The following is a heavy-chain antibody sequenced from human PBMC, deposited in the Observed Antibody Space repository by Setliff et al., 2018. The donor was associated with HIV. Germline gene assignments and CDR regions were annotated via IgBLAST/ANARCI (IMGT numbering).Heavy chain of an antibody. CDR2: INHSGST. J-gene: IGHJ5*02. D-gene: IGHD6-19*01. CDR1: GGSFNGYY. V-gene: IGHV4-34*01. Sequence: TLSLTCAVYGGSFNGYYWSWIRQPPGKGLEWIGEINHSGSTYYNPSLKSRVTISVDTSKNQLSLKLSSVTAADTAVYYCARLGIAVVVFGFDPWGQGTLVTVSS. CDR3: ARLGIAVVVFGFDP.